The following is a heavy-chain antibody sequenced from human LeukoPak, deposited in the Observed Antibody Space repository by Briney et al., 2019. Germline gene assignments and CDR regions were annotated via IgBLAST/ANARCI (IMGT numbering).Heavy chain of an antibody. J-gene: IGHJ4*02. CDR3: AKVPGVEDEYFDY. CDR1: GFTFDDYA. V-gene: IGHV3-9*01. D-gene: IGHD3-3*01. Sequence: GRSLRLSCAASGFTFDDYAMHWVRQAPGKGLEWVSGISWNSGSIGYADSVKGRFTISRDNAKNSLYLQMNSLRAEDTALYYCAKVPGVEDEYFDYWGQGTLVTVSS. CDR2: ISWNSGSI.